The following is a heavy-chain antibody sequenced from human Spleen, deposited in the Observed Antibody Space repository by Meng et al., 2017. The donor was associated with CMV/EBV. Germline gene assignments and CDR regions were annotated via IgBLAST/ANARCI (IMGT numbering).Heavy chain of an antibody. J-gene: IGHJ4*02. CDR2: IYSDGRT. D-gene: IGHD6-25*01. Sequence: GESLKISCAASGFTVSSNYMSWVRQVSGKGLEWVSVIYSDGRTYYADSIKGRFTISRDNSKNTLYLQMNSLRAEDTAVYFCARDSSGYQYGVGPPFDYWGQGTPVTVSS. CDR3: ARDSSGYQYGVGPPFDY. CDR1: GFTVSSNY. V-gene: IGHV3-53*01.